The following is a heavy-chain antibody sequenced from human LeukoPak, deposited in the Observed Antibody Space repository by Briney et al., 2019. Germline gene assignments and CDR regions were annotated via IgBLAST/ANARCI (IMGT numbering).Heavy chain of an antibody. Sequence: SVKVSCKASGGTFSRYAFTWVRQAPGQGLEWMARIIPILGIANYAQNFQGRVTITADKSTSTAYMEPTSLRSEDTAVYYCARVDDSGYDNNAFDIWGQGTMVTVSS. CDR1: GGTFSRYA. CDR2: IIPILGIA. V-gene: IGHV1-69*04. CDR3: ARVDDSGYDNNAFDI. J-gene: IGHJ3*02. D-gene: IGHD5-12*01.